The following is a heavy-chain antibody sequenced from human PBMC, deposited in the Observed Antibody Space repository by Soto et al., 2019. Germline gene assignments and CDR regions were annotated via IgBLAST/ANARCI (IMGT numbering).Heavy chain of an antibody. V-gene: IGHV3-11*01. Sequence: PGGSLRLSCAASGFTFSDYYMSWIRQAPGKGLEWVSYISSSGSTIYYADSVKGRFTISRDNAKNSLYLQMNSLRAEDTAVYYCARDSFPLSIEARNAYYAMDVWGQGTTVTVSS. CDR3: ARDSFPLSIEARNAYYAMDV. CDR1: GFTFSDYY. D-gene: IGHD6-6*01. CDR2: ISSSGSTI. J-gene: IGHJ6*02.